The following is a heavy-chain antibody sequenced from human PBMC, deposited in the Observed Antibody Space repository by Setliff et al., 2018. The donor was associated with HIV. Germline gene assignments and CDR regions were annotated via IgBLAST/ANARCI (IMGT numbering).Heavy chain of an antibody. J-gene: IGHJ4*02. CDR1: GGSISSYF. CDR2: IYTNGST. D-gene: IGHD4-17*01. V-gene: IGHV4-4*08. Sequence: SETLSLTCTVSGGSISSYFWSWIRQPPGKGLEWIGYIYTNGSTNYNPSLKSRVTISVDTSKNQFSLKLSSVTAADTAVYYCARYDYGDFDYWGQGTPVTVSS. CDR3: ARYDYGDFDY.